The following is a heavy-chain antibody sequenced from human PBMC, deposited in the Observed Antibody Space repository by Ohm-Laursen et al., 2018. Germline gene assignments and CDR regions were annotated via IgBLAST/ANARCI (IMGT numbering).Heavy chain of an antibody. CDR2: ISWNSGTI. J-gene: IGHJ5*02. D-gene: IGHD6-13*01. CDR1: GFTFDDYA. CDR3: AKDYSSSFLNWLDP. Sequence: SLRLSCAAFGFTFDDYAMHWVRQAPGKGLEWVSGISWNSGTIGYAESVKGRFTISRDNAKNSLYLQMNSLRAEDTALYYCAKDYSSSFLNWLDPWGQGTLVTVSS. V-gene: IGHV3-9*01.